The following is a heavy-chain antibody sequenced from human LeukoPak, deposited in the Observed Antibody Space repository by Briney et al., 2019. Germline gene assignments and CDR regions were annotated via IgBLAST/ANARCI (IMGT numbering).Heavy chain of an antibody. J-gene: IGHJ4*02. CDR2: IYYSGST. V-gene: IGHV4-59*08. Sequence: SETLSLTCTVSGGSISSYYWSWIRQPPGKGLEWIGYIYYSGSTNYNPSLKSRVTISVDTSKNQFSVKLSSVTAADTAVYYCARYAYYYGSGSYYTQNPYYFDYWGQGTLVTVSS. CDR3: ARYAYYYGSGSYYTQNPYYFDY. CDR1: GGSISSYY. D-gene: IGHD3-10*01.